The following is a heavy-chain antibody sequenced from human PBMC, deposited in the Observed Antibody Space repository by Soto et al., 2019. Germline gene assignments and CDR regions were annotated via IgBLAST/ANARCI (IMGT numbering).Heavy chain of an antibody. Sequence: ASVKVSCKASGYTFTGYYMHWVRQAPGQGLEWMGWINPNSGGTNYAQKFQGRVTMTRDTSISTAYMELSRLRSDDTAVCSCGRSGNFKADSSSSLDYWGQGTLVTVSS. J-gene: IGHJ4*02. CDR2: INPNSGGT. V-gene: IGHV1-2*02. D-gene: IGHD6-6*01. CDR1: GYTFTGYY. CDR3: GRSGNFKADSSSSLDY.